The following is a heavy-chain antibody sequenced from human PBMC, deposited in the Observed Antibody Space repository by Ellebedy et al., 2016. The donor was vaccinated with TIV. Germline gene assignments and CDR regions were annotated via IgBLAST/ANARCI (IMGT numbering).Heavy chain of an antibody. D-gene: IGHD5-24*01. CDR2: ILPISDTA. V-gene: IGHV1-69*13. CDR1: GGTFSTYA. J-gene: IGHJ6*02. CDR3: ARVLDGYSHARPQDV. Sequence: AASVKVSCKASGGTFSTYAITWVRQAPGQGLEWLGGILPISDTALYAQKFQWRVTITADDSTATAYMELNSRRSEDTVVYFCARVLDGYSHARPQDVWGQGTTGTFSS.